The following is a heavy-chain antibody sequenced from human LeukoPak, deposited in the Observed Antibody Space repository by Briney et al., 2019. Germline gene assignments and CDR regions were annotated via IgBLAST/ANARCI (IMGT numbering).Heavy chain of an antibody. Sequence: SETLSLTCAVSGGSISSSSYYWGWIRQPLGKGLEWIGSIYYSGSTYYNPSLKSRVTISVDTSKNQFSLKLSSVAAADTAVYYCARRRGWSVDYWGQGTLVTVSS. CDR2: IYYSGST. CDR1: GGSISSSSYY. CDR3: ARRRGWSVDY. J-gene: IGHJ4*02. D-gene: IGHD6-19*01. V-gene: IGHV4-39*01.